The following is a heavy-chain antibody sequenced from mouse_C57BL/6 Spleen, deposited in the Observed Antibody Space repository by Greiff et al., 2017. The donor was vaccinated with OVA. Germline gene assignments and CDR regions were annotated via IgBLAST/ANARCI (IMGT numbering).Heavy chain of an antibody. CDR2: INPSSGYT. CDR3: ARDTTVVRAMDY. CDR1: GYTFTSYW. V-gene: IGHV1-7*01. Sequence: QVQLQQSGAELAKPGASVKLSCKASGYTFTSYWMHWVKKRPGQGLEWIGYINPSSGYTKYNQKFKDKATLTADKSSSTAYMQLSSLTYADSAVYYCARDTTVVRAMDYWGQGTSVTVSS. D-gene: IGHD1-1*01. J-gene: IGHJ4*01.